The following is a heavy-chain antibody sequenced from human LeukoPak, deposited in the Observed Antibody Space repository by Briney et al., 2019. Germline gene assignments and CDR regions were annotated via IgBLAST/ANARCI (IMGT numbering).Heavy chain of an antibody. D-gene: IGHD2-15*01. V-gene: IGHV4-39*07. CDR1: GDSISSSSYY. CDR2: IYYSGST. Sequence: KPSETLPLTCTVSGDSISSSSYYWGWIRQPPGKGLEWIGSIYYSGSTYYNPSLKSRVTISVDTSKNQFSLKLSSVTAADTAVYYCASAAASDAFDIWGQGTMVTVSS. CDR3: ASAAASDAFDI. J-gene: IGHJ3*02.